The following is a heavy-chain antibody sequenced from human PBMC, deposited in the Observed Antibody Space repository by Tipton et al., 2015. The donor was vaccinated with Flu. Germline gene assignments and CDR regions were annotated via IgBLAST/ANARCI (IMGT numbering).Heavy chain of an antibody. CDR3: ARAGGGRFGDY. Sequence: SLRLSCAASGFTFSSYWMTWVRQAPGKGLEWVANINQDGSEKYYVDSVRGRFTISRDNAKNSLYLQMNSLRAEDTAVYYCARAGGGRFGDYWGRGTLVTVPS. CDR2: INQDGSEK. D-gene: IGHD3-10*01. J-gene: IGHJ4*02. V-gene: IGHV3-7*01. CDR1: GFTFSSYW.